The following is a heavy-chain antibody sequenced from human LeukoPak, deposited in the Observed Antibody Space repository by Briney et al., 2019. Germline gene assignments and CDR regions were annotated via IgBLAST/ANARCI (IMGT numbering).Heavy chain of an antibody. CDR3: ARGVVVAATGFDY. Sequence: ASVKVSCKASGYTFTGYYMHWVRQAPGQGLEWMGWINPNSGDTNYAQKFQGRVTITRNTSISTAYMELSSLRSEDTAVYYCARGVVVAATGFDYWGQGTLVTVSS. V-gene: IGHV1-2*02. CDR2: INPNSGDT. CDR1: GYTFTGYY. J-gene: IGHJ4*02. D-gene: IGHD2-15*01.